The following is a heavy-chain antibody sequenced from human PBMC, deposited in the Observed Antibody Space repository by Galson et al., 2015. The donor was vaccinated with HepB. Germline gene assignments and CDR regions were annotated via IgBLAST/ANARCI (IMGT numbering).Heavy chain of an antibody. CDR3: ARGGLVVVVGATQNNWFDP. CDR2: ISPYSRGT. Sequence: SVKVSCKASGYTFSSYSITWVRQAPGQGLEWVGWISPYSRGTLYARKLQGRVTMTTDTSTNTAYMELRSLRSDDTAVYYCARGGLVVVVGATQNNWFDPWGQGTPVTVSS. D-gene: IGHD2-15*01. V-gene: IGHV1-18*01. CDR1: GYTFSSYS. J-gene: IGHJ5*02.